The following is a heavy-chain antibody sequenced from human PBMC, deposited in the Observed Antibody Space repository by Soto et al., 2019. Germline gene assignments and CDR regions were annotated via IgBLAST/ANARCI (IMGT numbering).Heavy chain of an antibody. D-gene: IGHD2-21*02. J-gene: IGHJ3*02. CDR1: GFTFSSYD. CDR3: ARGCPSYLHVTPVAFDI. V-gene: IGHV3-13*04. CDR2: IGTAGDT. Sequence: PGGSLRLSCAASGFTFSSYDMHWVRQATGKGLEWVSAIGTAGDTYYPGSVKGRFTISRENAKNSLYLQMNSLRAGDTAVYYCARGCPSYLHVTPVAFDIWGQGTTVPVAS.